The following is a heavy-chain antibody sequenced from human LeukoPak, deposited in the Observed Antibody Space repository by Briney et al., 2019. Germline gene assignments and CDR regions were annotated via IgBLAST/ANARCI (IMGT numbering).Heavy chain of an antibody. V-gene: IGHV3-23*01. CDR1: GFTFSSYA. CDR3: AKTTYYDILAGYYFDR. Sequence: PGGSLRLSCAASGFTFSSYAMSWVRQAPGMGLEWVSAISGSGGSTNYADSVKGRFTISRDNSKNTLYLQMNSLRAEDTAVYYCAKTTYYDILAGYYFDRWGQGTLVTVSS. CDR2: ISGSGGST. D-gene: IGHD3-9*01. J-gene: IGHJ4*02.